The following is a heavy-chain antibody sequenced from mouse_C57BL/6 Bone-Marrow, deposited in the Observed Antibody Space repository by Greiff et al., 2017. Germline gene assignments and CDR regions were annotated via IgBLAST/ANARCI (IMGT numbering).Heavy chain of an antibody. D-gene: IGHD1-1*01. Sequence: VQVVESGAELVKPGASVKISCKASGYAFSSYWMNWVKQRPGKGLEWIGQIYPGDGDTNYNGKFKGKATLTADKSSSTAYMQLSSLASEDSAVYFCARSPYYGSSPAYWGQGTLVTVSA. J-gene: IGHJ3*01. CDR2: IYPGDGDT. CDR3: ARSPYYGSSPAY. V-gene: IGHV1-80*01. CDR1: GYAFSSYW.